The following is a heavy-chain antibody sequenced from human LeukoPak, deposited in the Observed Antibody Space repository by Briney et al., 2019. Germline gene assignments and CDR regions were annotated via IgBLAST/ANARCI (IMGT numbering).Heavy chain of an antibody. CDR1: GFTFSSYA. CDR3: ARWGGYCGGDCPALDY. CDR2: ISPISSM. V-gene: IGHV3-21*01. Sequence: PGGSLRLSCAASGFTFSSYAMSWVRQAPGKGLEWVSSISPISSMYYADSVKGRFTISRDNAKNSLCLQMNSLRAEDTAVYYCARWGGYCGGDCPALDYWGQGTLVTVSS. J-gene: IGHJ4*02. D-gene: IGHD2-21*02.